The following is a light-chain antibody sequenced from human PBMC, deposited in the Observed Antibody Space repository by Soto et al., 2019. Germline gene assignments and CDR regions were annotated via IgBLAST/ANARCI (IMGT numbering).Light chain of an antibody. CDR2: DGS. CDR1: QSINTW. V-gene: IGKV1-5*03. J-gene: IGKJ1*01. CDR3: QQYQTYSRT. Sequence: DIQMTPSPSTLSASIGDRIIITCRASQSINTWLAWYQQKPGEAPKLLIYDGSTLARGVPSRFSGSGSETEFTLTISRLQPDDFATFYCQQYQTYSRTFGQGTKVEV.